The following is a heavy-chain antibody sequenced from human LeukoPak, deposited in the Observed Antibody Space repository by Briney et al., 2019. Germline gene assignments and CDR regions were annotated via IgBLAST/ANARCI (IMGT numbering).Heavy chain of an antibody. V-gene: IGHV3-74*01. CDR3: ARNRGGDYYFDY. CDR2: IEGDGSST. D-gene: IGHD3-10*01. J-gene: IGHJ4*02. Sequence: GGSLRLSCATSGFTFSNYWMHWVRQVPGKGLVWVSRIEGDGSSTRNADSVKGRFTISRDNAKNSLYLQMNSLRAEDTAVYYCARNRGGDYYFDYWGQGTLVTVSS. CDR1: GFTFSNYW.